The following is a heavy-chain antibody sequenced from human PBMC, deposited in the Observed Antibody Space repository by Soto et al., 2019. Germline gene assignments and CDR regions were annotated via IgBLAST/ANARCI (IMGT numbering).Heavy chain of an antibody. Sequence: ASVKVSCKASGYTFTSYAMHWVRQAPGQRLEWMGWINAGNGNTKYSQKNQGRVTITRDTSASTAYMELSSLRSEDTAVYYCARDRSLRIAVAGTWWFDPWGQGTLVTVSS. J-gene: IGHJ5*02. CDR2: INAGNGNT. D-gene: IGHD6-19*01. V-gene: IGHV1-3*01. CDR3: ARDRSLRIAVAGTWWFDP. CDR1: GYTFTSYA.